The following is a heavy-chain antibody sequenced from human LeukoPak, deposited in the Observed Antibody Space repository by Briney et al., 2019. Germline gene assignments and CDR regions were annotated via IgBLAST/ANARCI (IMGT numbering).Heavy chain of an antibody. CDR3: ARAVGGVVPAAMFDY. Sequence: SETLSLTCTVSGGSISSGDYYWSWIRQPPGKGLEWIGYIYHSGSTYYNPSLKSRVTISVDRSKNQFSLKLSSVTAADTAVYYCARAVGGVVPAAMFDYWGQGTLVTVSS. V-gene: IGHV4-30-2*01. CDR2: IYHSGST. D-gene: IGHD2-2*01. CDR1: GGSISSGDYY. J-gene: IGHJ4*02.